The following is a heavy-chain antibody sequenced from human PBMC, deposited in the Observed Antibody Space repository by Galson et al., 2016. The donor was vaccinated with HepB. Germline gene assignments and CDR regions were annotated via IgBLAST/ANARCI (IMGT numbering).Heavy chain of an antibody. Sequence: SLRLSCAASGFTFSTYWMNWVRQAPGKGLVWVSRIDSDGITTAYADSVKGRFTISRDNAKNTLYLQMNGLSAEDTAVYYCATGGGRRSKYYGMDVWGHGTMVTVSS. CDR1: GFTFSTYW. J-gene: IGHJ6*02. D-gene: IGHD1-26*01. V-gene: IGHV3-74*01. CDR3: ATGGGRRSKYYGMDV. CDR2: IDSDGITT.